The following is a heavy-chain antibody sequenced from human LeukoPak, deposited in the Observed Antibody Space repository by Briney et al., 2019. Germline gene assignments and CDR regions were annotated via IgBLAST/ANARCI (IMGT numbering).Heavy chain of an antibody. V-gene: IGHV3-48*02. Sequence: GGSLRLSCAASGFTFSGYSMNWVRQAPGQGLEWVSYISSGSTTIYYADSVKGRFTISRDNAKNSLYLQMNSLRDEDTAAYYCARDLTYWGQGTLVTVSS. CDR2: ISSGSTTI. CDR3: ARDLTY. CDR1: GFTFSGYS. J-gene: IGHJ4*02.